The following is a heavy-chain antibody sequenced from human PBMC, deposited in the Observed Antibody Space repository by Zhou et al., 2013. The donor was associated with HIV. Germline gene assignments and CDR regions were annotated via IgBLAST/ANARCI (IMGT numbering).Heavy chain of an antibody. D-gene: IGHD6-19*01. CDR1: GYSFTRFF. CDR3: ARVDGGMQWGRGAIDL. Sequence: QVQLVQSGAEVKKPGASVKVSCKASGYSFTRFFIQWVRQVPGQGLEWMAMVKPADGSTSQSQRFQGRVLLTRDIASNIVYLELRGLKVDDTAMYYCARVDGGMQWGRGAIDLWGPGT. CDR2: VKPADGST. V-gene: IGHV1-46*01. J-gene: IGHJ3*01.